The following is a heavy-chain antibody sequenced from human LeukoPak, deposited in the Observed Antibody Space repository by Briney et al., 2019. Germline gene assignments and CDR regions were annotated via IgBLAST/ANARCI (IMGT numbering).Heavy chain of an antibody. V-gene: IGHV4-59*01. Sequence: SERGSLTCTVSGGSISSYYWSWIRQPPGKGLEWMGYIYYSESTNYNRSVRSRVTISVDTSKNQFSLKLSSVTAADTAVYYCARGSSLATWFDPWGQGTLVS. CDR1: GGSISSYY. D-gene: IGHD5/OR15-5a*01. CDR2: IYYSEST. CDR3: ARGSSLATWFDP. J-gene: IGHJ5*02.